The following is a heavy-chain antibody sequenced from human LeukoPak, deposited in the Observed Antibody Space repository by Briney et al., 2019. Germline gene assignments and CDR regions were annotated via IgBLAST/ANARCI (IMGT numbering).Heavy chain of an antibody. Sequence: GGSLRLSCAASGFTFGNYGMSWVRQAPRKGLEWVSAISSSGGSTYYADSVKGRFTISRDDSKYTLYLQMNSLRTEDSAVYFCAKDFRVGARSFDYWGQGTLVTVSS. CDR3: AKDFRVGARSFDY. V-gene: IGHV3-23*01. CDR1: GFTFGNYG. CDR2: ISSSGGST. D-gene: IGHD1-26*01. J-gene: IGHJ4*02.